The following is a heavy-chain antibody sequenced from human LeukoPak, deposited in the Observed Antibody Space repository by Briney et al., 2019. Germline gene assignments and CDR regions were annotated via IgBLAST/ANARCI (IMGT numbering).Heavy chain of an antibody. Sequence: PSETLSLTCTVSGGSISSYYWSWIRQPPGKGLEWIGYIYHSGSTNYNPSLKSRVTISVDTSKNQFSLSLSSVTAADTAVYYCAGNYYDSDYWGQGTLVTVSS. D-gene: IGHD3-10*01. CDR3: AGNYYDSDY. CDR1: GGSISSYY. V-gene: IGHV4-59*01. CDR2: IYHSGST. J-gene: IGHJ4*02.